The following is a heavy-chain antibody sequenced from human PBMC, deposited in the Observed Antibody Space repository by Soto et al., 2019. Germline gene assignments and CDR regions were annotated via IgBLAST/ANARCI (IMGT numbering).Heavy chain of an antibody. D-gene: IGHD3-10*01. CDR3: ARVPAMTTYYYGSGSYYKSAGDYYYGMDV. CDR2: FYYSERT. J-gene: IGHJ6*02. V-gene: IGHV4-39*01. Sequence: SETLSLTCTVSGGSISSGPYSWGWIRQPPGEGLEWIGTFYYSERTHYNPSLESRVTISVDTSKNQFSLKLSSVTAADTAVYYCARVPAMTTYYYGSGSYYKSAGDYYYGMDVWGQGTTVTVSS. CDR1: GGSISSGPYS.